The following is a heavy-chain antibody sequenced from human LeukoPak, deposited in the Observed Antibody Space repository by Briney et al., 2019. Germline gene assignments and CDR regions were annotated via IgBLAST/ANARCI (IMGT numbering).Heavy chain of an antibody. Sequence: PGGSLRLSCAASGFTFSSYAMSWVRQAPGKGLEWVSAISGSGGSTYYADSVKGRFTISRDNSKNTLYLQMNSLRAEDTAVYYCARGRSRGYYYGMDVWGQGTTVTVSS. CDR3: ARGRSRGYYYGMDV. J-gene: IGHJ6*02. CDR2: ISGSGGST. V-gene: IGHV3-23*01. D-gene: IGHD3-10*01. CDR1: GFTFSSYA.